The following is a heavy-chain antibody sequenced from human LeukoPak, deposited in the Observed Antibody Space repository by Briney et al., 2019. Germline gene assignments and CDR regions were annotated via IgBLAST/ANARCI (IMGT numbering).Heavy chain of an antibody. J-gene: IGHJ5*02. Sequence: SETLSLTCAVYSGSFSGYYWSWIRQPPGKGLEWIGEINHSGSTNYNPSLKSRVTISVDTSKNQFSLKLSSVTAADTAVYYCASIAAVYYDSSAWGQGTLVTVSS. V-gene: IGHV4-34*01. CDR1: SGSFSGYY. CDR3: ASIAAVYYDSSA. CDR2: INHSGST. D-gene: IGHD3-22*01.